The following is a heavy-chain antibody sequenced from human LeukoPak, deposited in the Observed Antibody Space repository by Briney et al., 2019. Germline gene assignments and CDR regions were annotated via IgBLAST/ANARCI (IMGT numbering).Heavy chain of an antibody. CDR1: GYTFTSYG. D-gene: IGHD5-18*01. Sequence: ASVKVSCKASGYTFTSYGISWMRQAPGQGLEWMGWISAYNGNTNYAQKLQGRVTMTTDTSTSTAYMELRSLRSDDTAVYYCARDRKGYSYGEFDYWGQGTLVTVSS. CDR3: ARDRKGYSYGEFDY. CDR2: ISAYNGNT. V-gene: IGHV1-18*04. J-gene: IGHJ4*02.